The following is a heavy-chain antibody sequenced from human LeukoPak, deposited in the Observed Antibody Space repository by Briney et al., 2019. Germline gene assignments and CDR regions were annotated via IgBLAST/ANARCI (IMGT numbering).Heavy chain of an antibody. V-gene: IGHV1-8*01. Sequence: ASVKVSCKASGYTFTSYDINWVRQATGQGLEWMGWMNPNSGNTGYAQKFQGRVTMTRNTSISTAYVELSSLRSEDTAVYYCARGFSSNWYVYVYWGQGTLVTVSS. D-gene: IGHD6-13*01. CDR3: ARGFSSNWYVYVY. CDR1: GYTFTSYD. J-gene: IGHJ4*02. CDR2: MNPNSGNT.